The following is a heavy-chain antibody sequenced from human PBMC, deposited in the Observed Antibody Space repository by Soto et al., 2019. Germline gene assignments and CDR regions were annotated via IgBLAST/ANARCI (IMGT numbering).Heavy chain of an antibody. V-gene: IGHV3-21*01. J-gene: IGHJ4*02. D-gene: IGHD1-1*01. Sequence: EAQLVESGGGLVKPGGSLRLSCAGSGITFSSYYMNWIRQAPGKGLEWVSSISSSGDRVFYAVSVKGRFTISRDNAESSLYLQMDSLRGEDTAVYYCAGTHDSLDYWGQGTLVTVSS. CDR2: ISSSGDRV. CDR1: GITFSSYY. CDR3: AGTHDSLDY.